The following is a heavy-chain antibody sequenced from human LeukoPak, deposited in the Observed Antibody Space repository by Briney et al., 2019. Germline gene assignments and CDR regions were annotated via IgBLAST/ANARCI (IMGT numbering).Heavy chain of an antibody. CDR2: IYTSGST. CDR1: GGSISSYY. D-gene: IGHD3-22*01. V-gene: IGHV4-4*07. Sequence: PSETLSLTCTVSGGSISSYYRSWIRQPAGKGLEWIGRIYTSGSTNYNPSLKSRVTMSVDTSKNQFSLKLSSVTAADTAVYYCARDREYYDSSGYYRSGAFDIWGQGTMVTVSS. CDR3: ARDREYYDSSGYYRSGAFDI. J-gene: IGHJ3*02.